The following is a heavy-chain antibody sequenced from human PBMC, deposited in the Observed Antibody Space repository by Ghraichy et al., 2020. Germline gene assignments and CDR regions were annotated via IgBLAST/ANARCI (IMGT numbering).Heavy chain of an antibody. CDR2: ISAYNGNT. J-gene: IGHJ5*02. CDR3: ARDLVPLVDYPLTPNWFDP. V-gene: IGHV1-18*01. Sequence: ASVKVSCKASGYTFTSYGISWVRQAPGQGLEWMGWISAYNGNTNYAQKFQGRVTMTTDTSTSTAYMELRSLRSDDTAVYYCARDLVPLVDYPLTPNWFDPWGHGTRDTVSS. D-gene: IGHD1-26*01. CDR1: GYTFTSYG.